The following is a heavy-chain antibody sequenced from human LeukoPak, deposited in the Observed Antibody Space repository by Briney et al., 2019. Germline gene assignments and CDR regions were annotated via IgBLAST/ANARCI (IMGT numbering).Heavy chain of an antibody. CDR2: VTPSTGDI. J-gene: IGHJ5*01. Sequence: GASVKVSCKASGYTFTEYYIHWLRQAPGQGLEWMGWVTPSTGDIYYAPNFQGRVTMTRDTSISAAYMQLGSLKSDDTAVYYCARDIAPPGSWWFDSWGQGTLVTVSS. CDR3: ARDIAPPGSWWFDS. V-gene: IGHV1-2*02. CDR1: GYTFTEYY. D-gene: IGHD6-13*01.